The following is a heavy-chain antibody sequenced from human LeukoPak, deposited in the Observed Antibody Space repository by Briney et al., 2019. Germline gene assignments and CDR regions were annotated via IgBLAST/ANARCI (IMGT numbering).Heavy chain of an antibody. V-gene: IGHV4-31*03. J-gene: IGHJ4*02. CDR3: ARLDTALDY. CDR2: IYYTGST. CDR1: GGSLSSGDYY. Sequence: SEALSLTCTVSGGSLSSGDYYWNWTRQYPGKGLEWIGYIYYTGSTSYSPSLKSRVSISRDTSKNQFSLNLHSVTAADTAVYYCARLDTALDYWGQGTLVTVSS. D-gene: IGHD5-18*01.